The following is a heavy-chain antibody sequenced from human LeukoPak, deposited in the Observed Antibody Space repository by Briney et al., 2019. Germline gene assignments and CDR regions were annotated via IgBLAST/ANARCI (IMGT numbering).Heavy chain of an antibody. CDR2: LKSNRDGETT. J-gene: IGHJ4*02. Sequence: GGSPRLSCVASGFTFTNTWMSWVRQAPGKGLECVGRLKSNRDGETTDYAAPVEGRFSISRDDSRNTLFLQMDSLKTDDTAVYFCTTGPEPAAMVFDFWGQGTLVTVSS. CDR1: GFTFTNTW. CDR3: TTGPEPAAMVFDF. D-gene: IGHD2-2*01. V-gene: IGHV3-15*01.